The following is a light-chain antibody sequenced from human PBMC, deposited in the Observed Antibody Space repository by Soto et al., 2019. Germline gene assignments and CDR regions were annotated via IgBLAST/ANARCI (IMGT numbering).Light chain of an antibody. Sequence: QSVLTQPPSVSGAPGQRVTISCTGSSSNIGANYDVHWYQHRPGTAPKLLIFGNTNRPSGVPDRFSGSKSGTSASLAITGLQAEDEGDYYCQSYDSTLSARYVFGTAKKVTV. CDR1: SSNIGANYD. CDR3: QSYDSTLSARYV. V-gene: IGLV1-40*01. J-gene: IGLJ1*01. CDR2: GNT.